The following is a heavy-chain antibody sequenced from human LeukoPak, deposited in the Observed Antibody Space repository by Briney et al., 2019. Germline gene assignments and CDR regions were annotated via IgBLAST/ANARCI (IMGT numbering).Heavy chain of an antibody. CDR3: ARHFFVGAEDAFDI. CDR1: GGSISSYY. CDR2: IYYSGST. J-gene: IGHJ3*02. V-gene: IGHV4-59*08. Sequence: SETLSLTCTVSGGSISSYYWSWIRQPPGKGLEWIGYIYYSGSTKYDPSLKSRVTISVDTSKNQFSLKLSSVTAADTAVYYCARHFFVGAEDAFDIWGQGTMVAVSS. D-gene: IGHD2/OR15-2a*01.